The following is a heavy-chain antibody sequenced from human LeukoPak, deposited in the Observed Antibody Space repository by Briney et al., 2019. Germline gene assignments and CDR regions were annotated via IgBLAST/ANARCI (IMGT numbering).Heavy chain of an antibody. J-gene: IGHJ6*03. CDR2: IYYSGST. D-gene: IGHD3-10*01. V-gene: IGHV4-59*12. CDR1: GGSISSYY. CDR3: ARCYYGSGSLYYYYYYMVV. Sequence: SETLSLTCTVSGGSISSYYWSWIRQPPGKGLEWIGNIYYSGSTNYNPSLKSRVTISVDTSKNQFSLKLSSVTAADTAVYYCARCYYGSGSLYYYYYYMVVWGKGTTVTVSS.